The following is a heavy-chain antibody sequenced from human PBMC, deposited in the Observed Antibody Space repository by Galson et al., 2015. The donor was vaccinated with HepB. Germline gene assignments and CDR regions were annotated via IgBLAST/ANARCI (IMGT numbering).Heavy chain of an antibody. D-gene: IGHD5-18*01. CDR3: AKDRREVQLNTHYYYHYGMDV. CDR2: ISYDGSNK. Sequence: SLRLSCAASGFTFSSYGMHWVRQAPGKGLEWVAVISYDGSNKYYADPVKGRFTISRDNSKNTLYLQMNSLRAEDTAVYYCAKDRREVQLNTHYYYHYGMDVWGPGTPVTVSS. J-gene: IGHJ6*02. V-gene: IGHV3-30*18. CDR1: GFTFSSYG.